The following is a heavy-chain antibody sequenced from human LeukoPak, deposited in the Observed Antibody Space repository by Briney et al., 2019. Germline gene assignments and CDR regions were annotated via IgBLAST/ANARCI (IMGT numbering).Heavy chain of an antibody. V-gene: IGHV3-23*01. CDR3: AKSYYDSSGYSIFDY. CDR2: ISGSGGST. D-gene: IGHD3-22*01. CDR1: GFTFSSYA. J-gene: IGHJ4*02. Sequence: GGSLRLSCAASGFTFSSYAMSWVRQAPGKGLEWVSAISGSGGSTYYADSVKGRFTISRDNSKNTLYLQMNSLRAEDTAVYYCAKSYYDSSGYSIFDYWGQGTLDTVSS.